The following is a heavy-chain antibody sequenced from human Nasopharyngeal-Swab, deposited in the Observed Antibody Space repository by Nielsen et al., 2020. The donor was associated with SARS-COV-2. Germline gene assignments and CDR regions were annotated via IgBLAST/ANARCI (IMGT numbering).Heavy chain of an antibody. D-gene: IGHD3-10*01. CDR2: ISYNGKNK. CDR3: ARDLARLQWLGEYIDC. J-gene: IGHJ4*02. CDR1: GFNFDGCA. Sequence: GGSLRLSCAASGFNFDGCAMHWVRQAPGKGLEWVSTISYNGKNKYYAGSVKGRFTISRDNSKNTLYLQMDSLSFEDTAVYYCARDLARLQWLGEYIDCWGPGTLVTVSS. V-gene: IGHV3-30*04.